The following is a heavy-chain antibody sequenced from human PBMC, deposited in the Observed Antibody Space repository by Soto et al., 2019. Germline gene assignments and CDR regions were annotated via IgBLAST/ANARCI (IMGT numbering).Heavy chain of an antibody. V-gene: IGHV1-2*02. CDR3: AREPWDDGGVTLDY. D-gene: IGHD1-1*01. CDR2: INPNDGGT. Sequence: ASVKVSCKPSGYTFTNYFIQWLRQAPGQGLEWMGWINPNDGGTNYAQKFQGRVAVTSDTSISTAYMELSRLTSDDTAVYYCAREPWDDGGVTLDYWGQGTLVTVSS. CDR1: GYTFTNYF. J-gene: IGHJ4*02.